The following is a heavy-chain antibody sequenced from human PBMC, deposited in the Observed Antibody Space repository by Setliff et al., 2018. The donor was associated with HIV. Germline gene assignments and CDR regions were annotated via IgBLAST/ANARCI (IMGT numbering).Heavy chain of an antibody. D-gene: IGHD1-26*01. CDR1: GYTFTGYY. V-gene: IGHV1-2*02. CDR2: INPNSGGT. CDR3: VRGGEIGGATTGKYYFDY. J-gene: IGHJ4*02. Sequence: ASVKVSCKASGYTFTGYYMHWVRQAPGQGLEWMGWINPNSGGTNYAQKFQGRVTMTRDTSISTAHMEVNSLRSGDTAVYYCVRGGEIGGATTGKYYFDYWGQGTLVTVSS.